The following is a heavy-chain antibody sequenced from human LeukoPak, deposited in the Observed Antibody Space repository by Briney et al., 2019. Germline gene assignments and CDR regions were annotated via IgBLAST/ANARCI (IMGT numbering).Heavy chain of an antibody. J-gene: IGHJ4*02. CDR3: AKGEPYSYGLDFMFPPMDY. Sequence: ASVKVSCKASGYTFSTYDINWVRQAAGQGLEWMGYMKPNSGNTEYAQKFQSRLTMTRDTSTSTAYMELSDLRSEDTAVYYCAKGEPYSYGLDFMFPPMDYWGQGTLVTVSS. V-gene: IGHV1-8*01. CDR1: GYTFSTYD. CDR2: MKPNSGNT. D-gene: IGHD5-18*01.